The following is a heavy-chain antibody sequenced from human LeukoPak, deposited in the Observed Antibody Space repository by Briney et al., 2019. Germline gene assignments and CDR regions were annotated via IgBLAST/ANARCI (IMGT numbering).Heavy chain of an antibody. CDR1: GGTFSSYA. J-gene: IGHJ3*02. CDR2: IIPIFGTA. CDR3: AREGETYYYDSSGYHDAFDI. V-gene: IGHV1-69*06. Sequence: GASVKVSCKASGGTFSSYAISWVRQAPGQGLEWMGGIIPIFGTANYAQKFQGRVAITADKSTSTAYMELSSLRSEDTAVYYCAREGETYYYDSSGYHDAFDIWGQGTMVTVSS. D-gene: IGHD3-22*01.